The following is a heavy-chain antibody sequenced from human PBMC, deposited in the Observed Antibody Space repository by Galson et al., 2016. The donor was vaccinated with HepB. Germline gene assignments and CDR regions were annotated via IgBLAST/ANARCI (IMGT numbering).Heavy chain of an antibody. Sequence: SETLSLTCIVSRGSISTYYWSWIRQAPGKGLEWIGHIHYSGSTKYNPSLRSRVAISVDTSKNQFSLKLSSVIAADTAVYYCVRGPGGSSSGLDVWGQGTTVTVSS. V-gene: IGHV4-59*01. J-gene: IGHJ6*02. CDR2: IHYSGST. D-gene: IGHD6-13*01. CDR1: RGSISTYY. CDR3: VRGPGGSSSGLDV.